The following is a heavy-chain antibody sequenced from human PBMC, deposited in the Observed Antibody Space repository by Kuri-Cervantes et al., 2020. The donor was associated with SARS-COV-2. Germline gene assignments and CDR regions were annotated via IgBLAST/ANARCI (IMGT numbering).Heavy chain of an antibody. CDR2: IYSGGSGT. CDR3: AKDGDPDY. CDR1: GFTFSSYA. J-gene: IGHJ4*02. D-gene: IGHD2-21*01. Sequence: GESLKISCAASGFTFSSYAVSWVRQAPGKGLEWVSVIYSGGSGTYYADSVKGRFTISRDNSKNTLYLQMNSLRAEDTAVYYCAKDGDPDYWGQGTLVTVSS. V-gene: IGHV3-23*03.